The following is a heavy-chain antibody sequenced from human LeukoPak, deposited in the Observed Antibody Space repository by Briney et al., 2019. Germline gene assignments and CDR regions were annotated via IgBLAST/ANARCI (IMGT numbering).Heavy chain of an antibody. D-gene: IGHD3-10*01. Sequence: PGGSLRLSCAASGFTFSSYAMSWVRQAPGKGLEWVAVIWYDGSNKYYADSVKGRFTISRDNSKNTLYLQMNSLRAEDTAVYYCARGQPGSVAFDIWGQGTMVTVSS. J-gene: IGHJ3*02. CDR1: GFTFSSYA. V-gene: IGHV3-33*08. CDR2: IWYDGSNK. CDR3: ARGQPGSVAFDI.